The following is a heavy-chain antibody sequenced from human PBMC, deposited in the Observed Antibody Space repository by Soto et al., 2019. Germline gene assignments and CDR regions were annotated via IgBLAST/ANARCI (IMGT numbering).Heavy chain of an antibody. CDR2: IKSKTDGGTT. D-gene: IGHD4-17*01. CDR3: TTQGMDYGGLDY. CDR1: GFTFSNAW. Sequence: PGGSLRLSCAACGFTFSNAWMSWVRQAPGKGLEWVGRIKSKTDGGTTDYAAPVKGRFTISRDDSKNTLYLHMNSLKTEDTAVYYCTTQGMDYGGLDYWGQGTLVTVSS. J-gene: IGHJ4*02. V-gene: IGHV3-15*07.